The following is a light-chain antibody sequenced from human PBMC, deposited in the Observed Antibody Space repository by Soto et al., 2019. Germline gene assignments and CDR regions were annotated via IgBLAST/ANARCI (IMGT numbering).Light chain of an antibody. V-gene: IGLV1-44*01. Sequence: LTHPPSGTGTPLGRRPIPFSRKSSNIGSNYVNWYQQLPGTAPKLLIHTNNQRPSGVPDRFSGSKSGTSASLAISGLQSEDEADYYCAAWDGSLMWVFGTGTKVTV. CDR2: TNN. CDR3: AAWDGSLMWV. J-gene: IGLJ1*01. CDR1: SSNIGSNY.